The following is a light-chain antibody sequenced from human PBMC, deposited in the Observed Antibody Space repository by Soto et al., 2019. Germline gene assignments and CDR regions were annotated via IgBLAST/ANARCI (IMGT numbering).Light chain of an antibody. CDR2: DTS. V-gene: IGLV7-46*01. J-gene: IGLJ1*01. Sequence: QAVVTQEPSLTVSPGETVTLTCASSTGTVTSGHSPFWFQQNPGQAPKTLIYDTSNKHSWTPARFSGSLLGGKAALTLSGAQPEDEADYSCLLSFNGAHVFGTGTQLTVL. CDR1: TGTVTSGHS. CDR3: LLSFNGAHV.